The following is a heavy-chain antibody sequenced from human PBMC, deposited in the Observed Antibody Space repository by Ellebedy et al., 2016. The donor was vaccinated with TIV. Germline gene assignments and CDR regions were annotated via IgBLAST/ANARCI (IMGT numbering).Heavy chain of an antibody. J-gene: IGHJ4*02. V-gene: IGHV3-7*03. CDR1: GFTFSSYW. D-gene: IGHD2/OR15-2a*01. Sequence: PGGSLRLSCAGSGFTFSSYWMGWVRQAPGKGLEWVANIRQDGSDKYYVDSVKGRFTISRDNAKNSLYLQMNSLRAEDTAVYYCARGVLSGYWGQGTLVTVSS. CDR3: ARGVLSGY. CDR2: IRQDGSDK.